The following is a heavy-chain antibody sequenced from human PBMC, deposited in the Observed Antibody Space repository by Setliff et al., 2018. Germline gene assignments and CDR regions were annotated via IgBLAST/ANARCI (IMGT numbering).Heavy chain of an antibody. CDR3: AKPKVRIQLWYNFDN. CDR2: ISCSGGST. CDR1: GFRFSGYA. D-gene: IGHD5-18*01. V-gene: IGHV3-23*01. Sequence: GGSLRLSCAASGFRFSGYAITWVRQAPGKGLEWVSDISCSGGSTYYADSVKGRFTISRDNSKNTLYLQMNSLRAEDTAVYYCAKPKVRIQLWYNFDNWGQGTLVTVSS. J-gene: IGHJ4*02.